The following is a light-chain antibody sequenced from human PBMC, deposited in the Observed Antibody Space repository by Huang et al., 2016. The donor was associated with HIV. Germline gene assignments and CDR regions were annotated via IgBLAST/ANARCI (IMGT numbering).Light chain of an antibody. Sequence: EIVLTQSPGTLSLSPGERATLSCRASQRVSSSYLAWFQQKPGQAPRLLIYGASSRATGIPDRFSGSGSGTDFTLTISRLEPEDFAVYHCHHYGSSSWTFGQGTKVEIK. CDR1: QRVSSSY. CDR3: HHYGSSSWT. CDR2: GAS. V-gene: IGKV3-20*01. J-gene: IGKJ1*01.